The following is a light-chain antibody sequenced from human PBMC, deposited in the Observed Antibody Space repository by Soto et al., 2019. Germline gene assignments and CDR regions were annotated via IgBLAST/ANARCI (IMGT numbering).Light chain of an antibody. V-gene: IGKV3-11*01. CDR1: QSVARF. J-gene: IGKJ5*01. Sequence: EIVLTQSPASRPVSAGERATLSCRASQSVARFLAWFQQKPGQAPRLLIYDASKRASGIPARFSGSGSGTDFTITISSLDPEDFAVYYCQQRNNWPITFGQGTRLEIK. CDR2: DAS. CDR3: QQRNNWPIT.